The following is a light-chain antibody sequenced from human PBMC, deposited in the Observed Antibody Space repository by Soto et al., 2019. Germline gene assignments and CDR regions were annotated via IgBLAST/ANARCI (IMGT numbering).Light chain of an antibody. CDR1: ISDVGGYNY. V-gene: IGLV2-14*01. Sequence: QTALTQPAWVSGSPGQSITISCTGTISDVGGYNYVSWYQQHPGKAPKLMIYEVSNRPSGVSNRFSGSKSGNTASLTISGLQAEDEADYYCRSYTSSSTEVFGTGTKVTVL. CDR2: EVS. J-gene: IGLJ1*01. CDR3: RSYTSSSTEV.